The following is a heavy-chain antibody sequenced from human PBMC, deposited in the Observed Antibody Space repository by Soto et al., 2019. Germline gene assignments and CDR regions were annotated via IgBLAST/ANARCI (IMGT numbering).Heavy chain of an antibody. V-gene: IGHV3-74*01. Sequence: PGGSLRLSCAASGFTFSSYWMHWVRQAPGKGLVWVSRINSDGSSTSYADSVKGRFTISRDNAKNTLYLQMNSLRAEDTAVYYCARVPLIHGSGSYPHKIYYYYYGMDVWGQGTTVTVSS. CDR1: GFTFSSYW. CDR3: ARVPLIHGSGSYPHKIYYYYYGMDV. CDR2: INSDGSST. J-gene: IGHJ6*02. D-gene: IGHD3-10*01.